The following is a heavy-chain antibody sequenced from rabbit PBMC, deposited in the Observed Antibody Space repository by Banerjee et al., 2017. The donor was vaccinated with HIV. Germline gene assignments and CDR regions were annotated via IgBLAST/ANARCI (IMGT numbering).Heavy chain of an antibody. D-gene: IGHD1-1*01. Sequence: QEQLEESGGDLVKPEGSLTLTCTASGFTLSSYWICWVRQAPGKGLEWIGCIYAGSSDSTYYASWAKGRFTISSTSSSTVTLQMTSLTAADTATYFCASGYSDVYFNLWGQGTLVTVS. CDR2: IYAGSSDST. CDR1: GFTLSSYW. V-gene: IGHV1S45*01. J-gene: IGHJ4*01. CDR3: ASGYSDVYFNL.